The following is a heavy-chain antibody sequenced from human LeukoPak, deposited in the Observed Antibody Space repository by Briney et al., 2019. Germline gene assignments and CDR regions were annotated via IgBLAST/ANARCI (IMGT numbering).Heavy chain of an antibody. D-gene: IGHD3-3*01. V-gene: IGHV4-30-4*08. CDR2: IYYSGST. J-gene: IGHJ4*02. CDR1: GGSISSGDYY. CDR3: ARAPIGVVTFFDY. Sequence: KASQTLSPTCTVSGGSISSGDYYWSWIRQPPGKGLEWIGYIYYSGSTYYNPSLKSRVTISVDTSKNQFSLKLSSVTAADTAVYYCARAPIGVVTFFDYWGQGTLVTVSS.